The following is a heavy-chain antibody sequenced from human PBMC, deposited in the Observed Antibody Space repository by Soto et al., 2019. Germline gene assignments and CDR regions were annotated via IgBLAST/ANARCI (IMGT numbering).Heavy chain of an antibody. J-gene: IGHJ4*02. CDR2: IYYSGST. V-gene: IGHV4-59*08. D-gene: IGHD1-26*01. CDR1: GGTISSWY. CDR3: ARRYGSAIDY. Sequence: QVQLQESGPGLVKPSETLSLTCTVSGGTISSWYWSWIRQPPGKGLEWIGYIYYSGSTNCNPSLKGRVTIAVDTSKNQVSLKLSSVTAADTAVYYCARRYGSAIDYWGQGTLVTVSS.